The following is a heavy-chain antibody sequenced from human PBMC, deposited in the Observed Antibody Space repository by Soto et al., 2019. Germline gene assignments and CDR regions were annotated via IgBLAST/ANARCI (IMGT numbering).Heavy chain of an antibody. D-gene: IGHD3-22*01. J-gene: IGHJ4*02. CDR1: DFTFSTYS. CDR3: ARHAQPSSSGYAYFFDY. V-gene: IGHV3-48*02. CDR2: NNSGYSTV. Sequence: PGESLRLSLVASDFTFSTYSMNWFRQAPGKGQDWAGNNNSGYSTVQADCVKGRFTIARAHANNSMYQQKRSLRDECRAVYYCARHAQPSSSGYAYFFDYWGQVTRVTVSS.